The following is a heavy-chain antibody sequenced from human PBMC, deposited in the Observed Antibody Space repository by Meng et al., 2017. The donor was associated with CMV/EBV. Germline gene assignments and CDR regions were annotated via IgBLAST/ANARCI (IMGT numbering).Heavy chain of an antibody. Sequence: SVKVSCKASGCTFSSYAISWVRQAPGQGLEWMGGIIPILGIANYAQKFQGRVTITADKSTSTAYMELSSLRSEDTAVYYCASPITIFGVVPRDDAFDIWGQGTMVTVSS. J-gene: IGHJ3*02. CDR1: GCTFSSYA. CDR3: ASPITIFGVVPRDDAFDI. D-gene: IGHD3-3*01. V-gene: IGHV1-69*10. CDR2: IIPILGIA.